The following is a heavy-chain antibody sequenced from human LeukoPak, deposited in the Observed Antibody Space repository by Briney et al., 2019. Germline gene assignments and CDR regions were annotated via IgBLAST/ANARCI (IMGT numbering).Heavy chain of an antibody. CDR3: ARGVHYSYYYYYMDV. D-gene: IGHD1-1*01. CDR1: GYTFTSYD. Sequence: ASVKVSCKASGYTFTSYDINWVRQATGQGLEWMGWMNPNSGNTGYAQKFQGRVTITRNTSISTAYMELSSLRSEDTAVYYCARGVHYSYYYYYMDVWGKGTTVTVSS. CDR2: MNPNSGNT. J-gene: IGHJ6*03. V-gene: IGHV1-8*03.